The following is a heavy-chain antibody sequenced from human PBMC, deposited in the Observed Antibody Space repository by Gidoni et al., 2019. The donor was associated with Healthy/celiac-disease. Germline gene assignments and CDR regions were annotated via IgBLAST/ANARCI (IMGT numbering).Heavy chain of an antibody. CDR2: ISGSGGST. J-gene: IGHJ4*02. D-gene: IGHD5-18*01. V-gene: IGHV3-23*01. CDR1: GFTFRSYA. CDR3: AKVAAADTAMVTEFDY. Sequence: EVQLLESGGGLVQPGGSLRLSCAASGFTFRSYAMSWVRQAPGKGLEWVSAISGSGGSTYYADSVKGRFTISRDNSKNTLYLQMNSLRAEDTAVYYCAKVAAADTAMVTEFDYWGQGTLVTVSS.